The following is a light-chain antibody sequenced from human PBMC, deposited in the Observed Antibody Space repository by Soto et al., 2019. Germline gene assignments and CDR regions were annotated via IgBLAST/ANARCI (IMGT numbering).Light chain of an antibody. CDR3: SSYTTSNTRQIV. Sequence: LTQPASVSGSPGQSITISCTGTSSDVGGYNYVSWYQHHPGKAPKLMIYDVCNRPSGVSNRFSGSKSGNTASLTISGLQPEDEADYYCSSYTTSNTRQIVFGTGTKVTVL. CDR1: SSDVGGYNY. V-gene: IGLV2-14*03. J-gene: IGLJ1*01. CDR2: DVC.